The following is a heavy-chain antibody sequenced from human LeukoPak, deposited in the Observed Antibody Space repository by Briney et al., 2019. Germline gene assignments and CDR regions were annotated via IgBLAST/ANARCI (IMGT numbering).Heavy chain of an antibody. CDR3: ARDRYGDPTYYFDY. D-gene: IGHD4-17*01. J-gene: IGHJ4*02. V-gene: IGHV3-30-3*01. CDR2: ISYDGSNK. CDR1: GFTFSSHA. Sequence: PGGSLRLSCAASGFTFSSHAMHWVRQAPGKGLEWVAVISYDGSNKYYADSVKGRFTISRDNSKNTLYLQMNSLRAEDTAVYYCARDRYGDPTYYFDYWGQGTLVTVSS.